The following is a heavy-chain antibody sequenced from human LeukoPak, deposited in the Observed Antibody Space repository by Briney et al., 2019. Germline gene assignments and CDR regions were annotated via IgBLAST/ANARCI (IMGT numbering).Heavy chain of an antibody. V-gene: IGHV3-23*01. CDR3: ARLPFGIAAAGTDY. Sequence: GGSLRLSCAASGSTFSSYAMSWVRQAPGKGLEWVSAISGSGGSTYYADSVKGRFTISRDNSKNTLYLQMNSLRAEDTAVYYCARLPFGIAAAGTDYWGQGTLVTVSS. CDR2: ISGSGGST. D-gene: IGHD6-13*01. CDR1: GSTFSSYA. J-gene: IGHJ4*02.